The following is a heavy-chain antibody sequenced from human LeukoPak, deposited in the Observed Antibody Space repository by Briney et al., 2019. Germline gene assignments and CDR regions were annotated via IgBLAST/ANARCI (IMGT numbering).Heavy chain of an antibody. V-gene: IGHV5-10-1*01. Sequence: GQSLRISCQGSGYSGTSYWISWVRQMPGKGLEWMGRIDPSDSYTNYSPSFQGHVTISADKSISTAYLQWSSLKASDTAMYYCASSILYYDILTGYYPLDYWGQGTLVTVSS. CDR3: ASSILYYDILTGYYPLDY. D-gene: IGHD3-9*01. CDR2: IDPSDSYT. CDR1: GYSGTSYW. J-gene: IGHJ4*02.